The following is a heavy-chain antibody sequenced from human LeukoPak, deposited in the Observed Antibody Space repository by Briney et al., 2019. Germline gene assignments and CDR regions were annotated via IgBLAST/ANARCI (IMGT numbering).Heavy chain of an antibody. CDR1: GFAFSNYY. CDR3: ARAGPWSGYAAGASRDAFDI. CDR2: IDIDGSGT. D-gene: IGHD3-3*01. V-gene: IGHV3-74*01. J-gene: IGHJ3*02. Sequence: GGSLRLSCEASGFAFSNYYMHWVRQAPGKGLVWVSRIDIDGSGTSYADSVKGRFTISRDNAKNTLYLQMNSLRAEDTAVYYCARAGPWSGYAAGASRDAFDIWGQGTMVTVSS.